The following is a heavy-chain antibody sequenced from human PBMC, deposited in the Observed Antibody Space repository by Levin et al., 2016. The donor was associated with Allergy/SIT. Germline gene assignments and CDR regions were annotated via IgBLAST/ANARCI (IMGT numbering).Heavy chain of an antibody. J-gene: IGHJ4*02. V-gene: IGHV3-21*01. CDR3: AREALQPRFDY. Sequence: WIRQPPGKGLEWLASISSSSSYIYYAASVKGRFTISRDNAKNSLYLQLNSLRAEDTAVYYCAREALQPRFDYWGQGTLVTVSS. CDR2: ISSSSSYI.